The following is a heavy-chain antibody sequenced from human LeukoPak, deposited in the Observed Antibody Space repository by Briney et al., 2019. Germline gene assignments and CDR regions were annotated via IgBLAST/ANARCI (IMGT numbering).Heavy chain of an antibody. CDR1: GFTFSSYG. CDR2: IWYDGSNK. CDR3: ARDGVATITHFDY. J-gene: IGHJ4*02. Sequence: GGSLRLSCAASGFTFSSYGMHWVRQAPGKGLEWVAVIWYDGSNKYYADSVKGRFTISRDNSKNTLYLQMNSLRAEDTAVYYCARDGVATITHFDYWGRGTLVTVSS. V-gene: IGHV3-33*01. D-gene: IGHD5-12*01.